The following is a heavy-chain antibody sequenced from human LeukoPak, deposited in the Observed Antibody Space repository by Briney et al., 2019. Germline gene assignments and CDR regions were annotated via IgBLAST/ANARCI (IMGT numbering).Heavy chain of an antibody. CDR3: ASGQLSDYYGMDV. CDR2: IYPGDSDT. CDR1: GYSFTSYW. Sequence: GESLKISCKGSGYSFTSYWIGWVRQMPGKGLEWMGIIYPGDSDTRYSPSFQGQVTISADKSISTAYLQWSSLKASDTVMYYCASGQLSDYYGMDVWGQGTTVTVSS. V-gene: IGHV5-51*01. D-gene: IGHD5-18*01. J-gene: IGHJ6*02.